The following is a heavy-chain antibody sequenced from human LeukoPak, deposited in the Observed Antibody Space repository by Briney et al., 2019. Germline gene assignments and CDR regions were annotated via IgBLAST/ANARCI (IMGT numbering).Heavy chain of an antibody. D-gene: IGHD6-19*01. CDR2: IYHSANT. V-gene: IGHV4-4*09. CDR1: GASMGSNY. J-gene: IGHJ4*02. CDR3: ASTRRAAVARRFDS. Sequence: SETLSLTCNVSGASMGSNYWSWIRQPPGKGLEWIGYIYHSANTNYSPSLESRVTMSVDESKNQFSLRVHFVSAADTAVYYCASTRRAAVARRFDSWGQGTLVTLSS.